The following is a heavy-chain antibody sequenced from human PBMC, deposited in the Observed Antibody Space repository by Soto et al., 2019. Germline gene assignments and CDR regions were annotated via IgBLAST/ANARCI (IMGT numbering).Heavy chain of an antibody. J-gene: IGHJ5*02. CDR2: IFYSGPT. Sequence: SETLSLTCTVSGDSITSGVHYWSWIRQLPGKGLEWIGYIFYSGPTYYNPSLKSRVTISVDTSKNQFSLKLSSVTAADTAVYYCATSNWFDPWGQGTLVTVS. CDR1: GDSITSGVHY. V-gene: IGHV4-30-4*08. D-gene: IGHD2-2*01. CDR3: ATSNWFDP.